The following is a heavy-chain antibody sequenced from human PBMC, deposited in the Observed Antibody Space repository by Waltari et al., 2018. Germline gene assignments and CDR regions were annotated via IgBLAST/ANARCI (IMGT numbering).Heavy chain of an antibody. Sequence: QLQLQESGPGLVKPSETLSLTCTVSGGSISSSSYYWGWIRQPPGKGLEWIGSIYYSGSTYHNPSLKSRVTISVDTSKNQFSLKLSSVTAADTAVYYCARDEGYNPSNWFDPWGQGTLVTVSS. D-gene: IGHD1-1*01. CDR2: IYYSGST. V-gene: IGHV4-39*07. J-gene: IGHJ5*02. CDR3: ARDEGYNPSNWFDP. CDR1: GGSISSSSYY.